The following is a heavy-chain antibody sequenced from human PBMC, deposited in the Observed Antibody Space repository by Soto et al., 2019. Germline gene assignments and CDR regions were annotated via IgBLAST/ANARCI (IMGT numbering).Heavy chain of an antibody. CDR2: ISYDGSNK. CDR1: GFTFSKYG. Sequence: QVQLVESGGGVVQPGRSLRVSCAASGFTFSKYGMHWVRQAPGKGLEWVAVISYDGSNKDYSDSVKGRFTISRDNSKNTLYLQINSLRAEDTALYYCANGLIPLVRGVYYHYALEDWDQGTTVTVSS. D-gene: IGHD3-10*01. V-gene: IGHV3-30*18. CDR3: ANGLIPLVRGVYYHYALED. J-gene: IGHJ6*02.